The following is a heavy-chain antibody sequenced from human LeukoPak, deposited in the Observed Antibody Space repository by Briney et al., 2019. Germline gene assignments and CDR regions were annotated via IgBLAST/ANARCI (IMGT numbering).Heavy chain of an antibody. CDR1: GFTFSNYA. D-gene: IGHD3/OR15-3a*01. V-gene: IGHV3-23*01. J-gene: IGHJ4*02. CDR2: ITNSGGTS. CDR3: ANDPPSPPWTFDY. Sequence: GGSLRLSCAASGFTFSNYALNWVRQAPGKGLEWVSSITNSGGTSYYTDSVKGRFTISRDNSKNTLYLQMNSLRAEDTAVYYCANDPPSPPWTFDYWGQGTLVTVSS.